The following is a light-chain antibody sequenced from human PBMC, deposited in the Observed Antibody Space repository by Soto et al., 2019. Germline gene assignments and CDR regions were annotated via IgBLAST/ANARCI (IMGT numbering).Light chain of an antibody. CDR1: SSDVGAYNY. J-gene: IGLJ1*01. CDR3: SSYAGSNNYV. CDR2: EVS. V-gene: IGLV2-8*01. Sequence: QSALTQPPSASGSPGQSVTISCTGTSSDVGAYNYLSWYQQHPRKAPKLMIYEVSKRPSGVPDRFSGSKSGNTASLTVSGLQAEDEADYYCSSYAGSNNYVFGTGTKVTVL.